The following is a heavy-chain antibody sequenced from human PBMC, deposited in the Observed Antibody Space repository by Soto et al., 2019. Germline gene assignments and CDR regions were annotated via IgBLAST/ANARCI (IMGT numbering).Heavy chain of an antibody. Sequence: GASVKVSCKASGYTFTSYGISWVRQAPGQGLEWMGWISAYNGNTNYAQKLQGRVTMTTDTSTSTAYMELRSLRSDDTAVYYCARKGFLEWLFPPHWSYYYGMDVWGQGTTVTVSS. CDR2: ISAYNGNT. CDR3: ARKGFLEWLFPPHWSYYYGMDV. CDR1: GYTFTSYG. V-gene: IGHV1-18*01. D-gene: IGHD3-3*01. J-gene: IGHJ6*02.